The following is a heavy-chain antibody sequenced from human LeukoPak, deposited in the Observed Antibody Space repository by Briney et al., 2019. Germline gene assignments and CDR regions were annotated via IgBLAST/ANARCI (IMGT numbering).Heavy chain of an antibody. J-gene: IGHJ4*02. Sequence: PGGSRRLSCAVLGFTFSSSWMSWVRQAPGKGLEWAANINQHGSEKYYVASVKGRFTVSRHNAKNSLYLQMNSLRAEDTAVYYCARGRIGSYWGQGTLVTVSS. CDR2: INQHGSEK. CDR1: GFTFSSSW. D-gene: IGHD3-22*01. V-gene: IGHV3-7*04. CDR3: ARGRIGSY.